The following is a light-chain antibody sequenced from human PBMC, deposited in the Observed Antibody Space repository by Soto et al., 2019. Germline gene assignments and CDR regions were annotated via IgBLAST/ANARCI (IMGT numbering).Light chain of an antibody. J-gene: IGLJ2*01. CDR3: SSFAGNNNLV. V-gene: IGLV2-8*01. CDR2: EVS. CDR1: SSDVGGYNY. Sequence: QSALTQPPSASGSPGQSVTISCTGTSSDVGGYNYVSWYQQHPGKAPKLMISEVSKRPSGVPDRFSGPKSGNTASLTVSGLQAEDEADYYCSSFAGNNNLVFGGGTKLPVL.